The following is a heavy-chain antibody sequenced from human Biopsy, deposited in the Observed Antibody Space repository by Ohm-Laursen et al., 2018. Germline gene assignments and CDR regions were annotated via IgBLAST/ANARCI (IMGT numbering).Heavy chain of an antibody. CDR2: IITFFRTV. CDR1: GGTFSNSA. Sequence: SSVKVSCKVSGGTFSNSAISWVRQAPGQGLKWMGGIITFFRTVNYAQNFQGRLTITADEFTDTAYMELRSLRSEDTAVYYCAPQTPRDPDILTGAYHYDMAVWGQGTTVTVSS. J-gene: IGHJ6*02. D-gene: IGHD3-9*01. CDR3: APQTPRDPDILTGAYHYDMAV. V-gene: IGHV1-69*01.